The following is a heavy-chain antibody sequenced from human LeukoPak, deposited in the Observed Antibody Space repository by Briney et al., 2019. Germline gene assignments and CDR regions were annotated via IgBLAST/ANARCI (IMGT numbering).Heavy chain of an antibody. Sequence: GGSLRLSCAASGFTFSSYGMHWVRQAPGKGLEWVAVISYDGSNKYYADSVKGRFTISRDNSKNTLYLQMNSLRAEDTAVYYCAKDRYKLYYYYYGMDIWGQGTTVTVSS. J-gene: IGHJ6*02. V-gene: IGHV3-30*18. CDR2: ISYDGSNK. CDR1: GFTFSSYG. D-gene: IGHD1-1*01. CDR3: AKDRYKLYYYYYGMDI.